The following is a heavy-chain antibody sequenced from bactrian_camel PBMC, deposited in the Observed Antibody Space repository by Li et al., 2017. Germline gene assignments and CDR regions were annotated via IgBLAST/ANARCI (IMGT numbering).Heavy chain of an antibody. J-gene: IGHJ4*01. V-gene: IGHV3S31*01. Sequence: VQLVESGGGSVQAGGSLRLSCAASGFGFSSSPMSWVRQAPGKGLEWVAGISSGSSVTYYADSVKGRFTISRDKSKMTWSLRMNSLKPEDTAMYYCAAVIGCSRQPWLRDPGQAQGPTNWGQGTQVTVS. CDR1: GFGFSSSP. D-gene: IGHD3*01. CDR2: ISSGSSVT. CDR3: AAVIGCSRQPWLRDPGQAQGPTN.